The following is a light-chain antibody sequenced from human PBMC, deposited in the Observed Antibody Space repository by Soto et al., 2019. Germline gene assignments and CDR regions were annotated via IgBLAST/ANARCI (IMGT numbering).Light chain of an antibody. CDR2: GVS. J-gene: IGLJ2*01. CDR1: SSDVGGYNY. Sequence: QSALTQPASLSGSPGQSITISCTGTSSDVGGYNYVSWYQQHPDKAPRLMIYGVSNRPLGVSYRFSGSKSGNTASLTISGLQSEDEADYYCNSYASVNSPVLFGGGTKLTVL. CDR3: NSYASVNSPVL. V-gene: IGLV2-14*03.